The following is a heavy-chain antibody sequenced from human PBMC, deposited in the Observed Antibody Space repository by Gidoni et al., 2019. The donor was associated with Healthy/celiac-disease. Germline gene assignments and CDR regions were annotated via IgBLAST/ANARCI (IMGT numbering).Heavy chain of an antibody. CDR3: ARDESLIRSSGWYFIAYHRFDY. D-gene: IGHD6-19*01. Sequence: QVQLVQSGAEVKKPGSSVKVSCTASGGTFSSYAISWVRQAPGQGLEWMGGIIPIFGTANYAQKFQGRVTITADESTSTAYMELSSLRSEDTAVYYCARDESLIRSSGWYFIAYHRFDYWGQGTLVTVSS. CDR2: IIPIFGTA. V-gene: IGHV1-69*19. J-gene: IGHJ4*02. CDR1: GGTFSSYA.